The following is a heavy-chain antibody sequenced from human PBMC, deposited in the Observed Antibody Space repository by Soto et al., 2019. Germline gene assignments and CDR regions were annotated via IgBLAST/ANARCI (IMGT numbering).Heavy chain of an antibody. J-gene: IGHJ4*02. CDR3: ARASRYCSGGSCHYFDY. Sequence: SETLSLTCTVSGGSISSSSYYWGWIRQPPGKGLEWIGSIYYSGSTYYNPSLKSRVTISVDTSKNQFSLKLSSVTAADTAAYYCARASRYCSGGSCHYFDYWGQGTLVTV. D-gene: IGHD2-15*01. CDR2: IYYSGST. CDR1: GGSISSSSYY. V-gene: IGHV4-39*01.